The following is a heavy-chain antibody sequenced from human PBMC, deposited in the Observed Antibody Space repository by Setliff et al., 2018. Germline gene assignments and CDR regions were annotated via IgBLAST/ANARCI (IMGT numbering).Heavy chain of an antibody. CDR3: ARLRCSSNSCPFDY. Sequence: SETLSLTCTVSGDSISSGYYYWSWIRQHPGKGLEWIGYISYSGSTYYNPSLKSRLTISLDTSQNQFSLNLSSVTAADTAVYFCARLRCSSNSCPFDYWVQGTLVTVSS. D-gene: IGHD2-2*01. J-gene: IGHJ4*02. CDR2: ISYSGST. V-gene: IGHV4-31*03. CDR1: GDSISSGYYY.